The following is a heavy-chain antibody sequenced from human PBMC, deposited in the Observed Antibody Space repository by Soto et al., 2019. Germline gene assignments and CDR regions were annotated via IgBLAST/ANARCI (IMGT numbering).Heavy chain of an antibody. CDR3: AKMVHGGYVSYFDS. Sequence: PGGSLRLSCEACGFTFTSYAMSWVRQAPGKGLEWVSATSGSGDTTYYADSVKGRFTISRDNSEKRLYLQMNSLRAEDTAVYYCAKMVHGGYVSYFDSWGQGTLVTVSS. CDR1: GFTFTSYA. CDR2: TSGSGDTT. V-gene: IGHV3-23*01. D-gene: IGHD5-12*01. J-gene: IGHJ4*02.